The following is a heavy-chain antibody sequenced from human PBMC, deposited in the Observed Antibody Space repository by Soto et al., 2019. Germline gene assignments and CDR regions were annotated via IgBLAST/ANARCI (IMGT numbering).Heavy chain of an antibody. CDR3: ARDSDPAMAAFDY. D-gene: IGHD5-18*01. CDR1: GFTFSSYA. J-gene: IGHJ4*02. V-gene: IGHV3-30-3*01. Sequence: GGSLRLSCAASGFTFSSYAMHWVRQAPGKGLEWVAVISYDGSNKYYADSVKGRFTISRDNSKNTLYLQMNSLRAEDTAVYYCARDSDPAMAAFDYWGQGTLVTVSS. CDR2: ISYDGSNK.